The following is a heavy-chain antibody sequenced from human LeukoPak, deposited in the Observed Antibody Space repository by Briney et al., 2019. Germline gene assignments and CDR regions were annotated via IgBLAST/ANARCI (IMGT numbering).Heavy chain of an antibody. J-gene: IGHJ4*02. Sequence: SETLSLTCAVYGGSFSGYYWSWIRQPPGKGLEWIGYIYYSGSTNYNPSLKSRVTISVDTSKNQFSLKLSSVTAADTAVYYCASGDSSSWYQTNWGQGTLVTVSS. V-gene: IGHV4-59*08. CDR2: IYYSGST. CDR1: GGSFSGYY. CDR3: ASGDSSSWYQTN. D-gene: IGHD6-13*01.